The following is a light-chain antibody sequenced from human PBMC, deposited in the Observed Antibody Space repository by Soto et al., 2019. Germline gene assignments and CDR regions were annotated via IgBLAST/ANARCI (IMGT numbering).Light chain of an antibody. CDR2: NAS. Sequence: EIVLTQSPATMSLSPGERATLSCRASQTVGRYLAWYQQKGGQAPRLLLYNASNRATGIQARFSGSGSGTDFTLTISSLEPEDFAFYYCQQRANWPLTFGGGTKVEIK. CDR1: QTVGRY. J-gene: IGKJ4*01. CDR3: QQRANWPLT. V-gene: IGKV3-11*01.